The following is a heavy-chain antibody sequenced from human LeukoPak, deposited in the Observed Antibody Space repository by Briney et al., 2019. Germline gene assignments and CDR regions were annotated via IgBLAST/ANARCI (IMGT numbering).Heavy chain of an antibody. CDR2: IYYSGST. V-gene: IGHV4-59*08. CDR1: GGSISSYY. Sequence: PSETLSLTCTVSGGSISSYYWSWIRQPPGKGLEWIGYIYYSGSTNYNPSLKSRVTISVDRSKNQFSLKLSSVTAADTAVYYCARQRRGATNYFDYWGQGTLVTVSS. J-gene: IGHJ4*02. CDR3: ARQRRGATNYFDY. D-gene: IGHD1-26*01.